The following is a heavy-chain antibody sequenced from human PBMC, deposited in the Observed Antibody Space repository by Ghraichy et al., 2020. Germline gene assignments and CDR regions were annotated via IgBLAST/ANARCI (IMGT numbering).Heavy chain of an antibody. J-gene: IGHJ6*02. CDR2: IIPIFGTA. D-gene: IGHD2-8*01. Sequence: SVKVSCKASGGTFSSYAISWVRQAPGQGLEWMGGIIPIFGTANYAQKFQGRVTITADESTSTAYMELSSLRSEDTAVYYCARGNGVSGSYYYGMDVWGQGTTVTVSS. CDR1: GGTFSSYA. V-gene: IGHV1-69*13. CDR3: ARGNGVSGSYYYGMDV.